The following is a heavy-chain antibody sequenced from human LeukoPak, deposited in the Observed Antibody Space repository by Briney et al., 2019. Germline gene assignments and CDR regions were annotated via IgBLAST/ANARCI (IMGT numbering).Heavy chain of an antibody. CDR3: ARDTRVATGYYYYYMDV. V-gene: IGHV3-66*01. J-gene: IGHJ6*03. CDR1: GFTFSSYA. Sequence: GGSLRLSCAASGFTFSSYAMSWVRQAPGKGLEWVSVIYSGGSTYYADSVKGRFTISRDNSKNTLYLQMNSLRAEDTAVYYCARDTRVATGYYYYYMDVWGKGTTVTISS. D-gene: IGHD5-12*01. CDR2: IYSGGST.